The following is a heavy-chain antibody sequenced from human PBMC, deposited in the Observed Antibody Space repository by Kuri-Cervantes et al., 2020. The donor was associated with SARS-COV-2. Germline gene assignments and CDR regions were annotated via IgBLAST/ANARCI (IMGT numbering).Heavy chain of an antibody. J-gene: IGHJ4*02. CDR3: AKIGAFGDYFDY. V-gene: IGHV3-7*01. CDR2: IKQDGSEK. D-gene: IGHD3-16*01. CDR1: GFTFSSYW. Sequence: GESLKISCAASGFTFSSYWMSWVRQAPGKGLEWVANIKQDGSEKYYVDSVKGRFTISRDNSNNTLLLQMNSLRAEDTAIYFCAKIGAFGDYFDYWGQGTLVTVSS.